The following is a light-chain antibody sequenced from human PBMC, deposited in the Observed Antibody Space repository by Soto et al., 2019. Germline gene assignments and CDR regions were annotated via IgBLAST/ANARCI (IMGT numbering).Light chain of an antibody. V-gene: IGKV3-20*01. CDR3: QQLNSYPPT. J-gene: IGKJ4*01. Sequence: EIVLTQSPGTLSLSPGERATLSCRASQSVSSSCLAWYQQKPGQAPRLLIYGASNRATGIADRFSGSGSGTEFTLTISSLQPEDFATYYCQQLNSYPPTFGGGTKV. CDR2: GAS. CDR1: QSVSSSC.